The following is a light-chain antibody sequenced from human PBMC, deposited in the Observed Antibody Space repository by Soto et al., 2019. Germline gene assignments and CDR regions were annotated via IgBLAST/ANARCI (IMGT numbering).Light chain of an antibody. Sequence: DIQMTQSPSSLSASVGDRVTITCRASQSISTYLSWYQQKPGKAPKLLIYGAFSLEGGVPSRFSGSGSGTDFTLTISSLQPEDFATYYCQQSYSTPPTFGQGTKLEIK. CDR1: QSISTY. V-gene: IGKV1-39*01. J-gene: IGKJ2*01. CDR2: GAF. CDR3: QQSYSTPPT.